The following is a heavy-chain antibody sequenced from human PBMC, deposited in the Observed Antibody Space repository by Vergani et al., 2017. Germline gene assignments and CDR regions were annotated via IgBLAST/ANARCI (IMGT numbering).Heavy chain of an antibody. J-gene: IGHJ4*02. Sequence: QVQLVESGGGVVQPGRSLRLSCAASGFTFHQYGMHWVRQAPGKGLEWVAVTWYDGNNKQYADSVKGRFTIYRDNSKSTMYLQMNSLRDEDTGVYYCAKYLRDSTDGLPDSWGPGTLVIVSS. CDR1: GFTFHQYG. CDR3: AKYLRDSTDGLPDS. V-gene: IGHV3-33*06. CDR2: TWYDGNNK. D-gene: IGHD2-21*02.